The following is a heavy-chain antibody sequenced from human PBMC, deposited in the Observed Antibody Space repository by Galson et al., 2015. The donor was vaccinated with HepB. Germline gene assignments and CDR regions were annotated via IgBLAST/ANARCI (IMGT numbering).Heavy chain of an antibody. Sequence: SVKVSCKASGGTFSSYTISWVRQAPGQGLEWMGRIIPTLGIANYAQKFQGRVTITADKSTSTAYMELSSLRSEDTAVYYCARDEQLVLDAFDIWGQGTMVTVSS. D-gene: IGHD6-13*01. CDR1: GGTFSSYT. CDR2: IIPTLGIA. J-gene: IGHJ3*02. CDR3: ARDEQLVLDAFDI. V-gene: IGHV1-69*04.